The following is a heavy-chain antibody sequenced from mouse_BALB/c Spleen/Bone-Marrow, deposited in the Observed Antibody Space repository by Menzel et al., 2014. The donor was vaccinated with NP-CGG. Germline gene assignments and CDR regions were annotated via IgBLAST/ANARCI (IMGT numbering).Heavy chain of an antibody. V-gene: IGHV1-7*01. CDR2: IDPRTAYT. CDR1: DYTFTSYW. J-gene: IGHJ3*01. CDR3: ARYWDAY. D-gene: IGHD4-1*01. Sequence: QVQQKDSGAELAKPGASVKMSCKVSDYTFTSYWIHWVKQRPGQGLEWIGYIDPRTAYTEYSQKFKDKATLTADKSSSTAYMQLSSLTSEDSAVYYCARYWDAYWGQGTLVTVSA.